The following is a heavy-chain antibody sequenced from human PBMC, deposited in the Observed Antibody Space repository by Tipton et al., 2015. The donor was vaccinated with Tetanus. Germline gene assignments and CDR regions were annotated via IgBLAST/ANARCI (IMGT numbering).Heavy chain of an antibody. CDR1: GGSISSYY. J-gene: IGHJ6*02. D-gene: IGHD3-3*01. CDR3: ARVGSYEYYYYGMDV. CDR2: IYYSGST. V-gene: IGHV4-59*01. Sequence: TLSLTCTVPGGSISSYYWSWIRQPPGKGLEWIGYIYYSGSTNYNPSLKSRVTISVDTSKNQFSLKLSSVTAADTAVYYCARVGSYEYYYYGMDVWGQGTTVTVSS.